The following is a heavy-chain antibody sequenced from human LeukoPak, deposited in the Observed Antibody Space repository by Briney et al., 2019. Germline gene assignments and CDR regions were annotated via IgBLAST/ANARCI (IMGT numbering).Heavy chain of an antibody. CDR1: GFTFSSYA. D-gene: IGHD3-9*01. CDR3: AKFYGILTGYFDY. V-gene: IGHV3-23*01. J-gene: IGHJ4*02. CDR2: ITNGGGST. Sequence: GGSLRLSCAASGFTFSSYAMSWVRPSPGKGLEWVSGITNGGGSTYYADSVKGRFTISRDNSKNTLYLLMNSLRAEDTAVYYCAKFYGILTGYFDYWGQGTLVTVSS.